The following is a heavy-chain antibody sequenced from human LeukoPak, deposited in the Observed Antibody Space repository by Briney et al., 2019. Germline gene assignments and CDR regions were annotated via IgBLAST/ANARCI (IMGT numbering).Heavy chain of an antibody. CDR3: ARDFYYDFWSGYYRD. V-gene: IGHV1-46*01. D-gene: IGHD3-3*01. Sequence: ASVKVSCKASGYTFTGYYMHWVRQAPGQGLEWMGIINPSGGSTSYAQKFQGRVTMTTDTSTSTAYMELRSLRSDDTAVYYCARDFYYDFWSGYYRDWGQGTLVTVSS. CDR1: GYTFTGYY. J-gene: IGHJ4*02. CDR2: INPSGGST.